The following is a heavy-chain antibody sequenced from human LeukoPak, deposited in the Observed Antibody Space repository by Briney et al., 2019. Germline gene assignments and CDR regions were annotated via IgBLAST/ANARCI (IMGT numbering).Heavy chain of an antibody. V-gene: IGHV3-30-3*01. CDR2: TSYDGSKK. J-gene: IGHJ4*02. CDR1: GFTFSTYA. Sequence: GGSLRLSCAASGFTFSTYAMHWVRQAPGKGLEWVTFTSYDGSKKYSADSVKGRFTISRDNSENTLYLQMDSLRTEDTALYYCARGPTAGWSSADYWGEGTLVTVSS. CDR3: ARGPTAGWSSADY. D-gene: IGHD6-19*01.